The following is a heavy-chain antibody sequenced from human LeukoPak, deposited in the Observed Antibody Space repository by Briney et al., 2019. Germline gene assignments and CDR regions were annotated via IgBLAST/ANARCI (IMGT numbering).Heavy chain of an antibody. J-gene: IGHJ5*02. D-gene: IGHD2-2*01. CDR2: IYYSGST. CDR1: GVSISSGGYY. CDR3: ARGSGGYCSSTSCLGDWFDP. V-gene: IGHV4-31*03. Sequence: SQTLSLTCTVSGVSISSGGYYWSWIRQHPGKGLEWIGYIYYSGSTYYNPSLKSRVTISVDTSKNQFSLKLSSVTAADTAVYYCARGSGGYCSSTSCLGDWFDPWGQGTLVTVSS.